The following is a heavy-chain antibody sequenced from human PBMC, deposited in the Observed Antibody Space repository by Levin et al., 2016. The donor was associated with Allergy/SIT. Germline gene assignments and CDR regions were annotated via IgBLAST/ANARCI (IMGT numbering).Heavy chain of an antibody. Sequence: ASVKVSCKASGYTFTSYGISWVRQAPGQGLEWMGWISAYNGNTNYAQKLQGRVTMTTDTSTSTAYMELRSLRSDDTAVYYCARDLRPLSYYDSSGYGRIGYWGQGTLVTVSS. V-gene: IGHV1-18*01. CDR3: ARDLRPLSYYDSSGYGRIGY. CDR2: ISAYNGNT. D-gene: IGHD3-22*01. CDR1: GYTFTSYG. J-gene: IGHJ4*02.